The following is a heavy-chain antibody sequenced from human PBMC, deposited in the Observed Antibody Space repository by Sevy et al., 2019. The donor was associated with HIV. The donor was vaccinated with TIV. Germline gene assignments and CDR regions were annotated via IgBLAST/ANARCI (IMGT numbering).Heavy chain of an antibody. CDR2: ISSSSSYI. CDR3: ASERLLSYYYYGVDV. J-gene: IGHJ6*02. V-gene: IGHV3-21*01. CDR1: GFTFSSYS. Sequence: GGSLRLSCAASGFTFSSYSMNWVRQAPGKGLEWVSSISSSSSYIYYADSVKGRFTISRDNAKNALYLQMNSLRAEDTAAYYCASERLLSYYYYGVDVWGQGTTVTVSS.